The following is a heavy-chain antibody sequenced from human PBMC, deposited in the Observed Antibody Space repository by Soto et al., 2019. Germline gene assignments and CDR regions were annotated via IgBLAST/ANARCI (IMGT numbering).Heavy chain of an antibody. CDR3: AKVHYLEGTMIANYFDY. V-gene: IGHV3-23*01. CDR2: ISGSGGST. CDR1: GFTFSSYA. J-gene: IGHJ4*02. D-gene: IGHD3-22*01. Sequence: VGSLRLSCAASGFTFSSYAMSWVRQAPGKGLEWVSAISGSGGSTYYADSVKGRFTISRDNSKNTLYLQMNSLRAEDTAVYYCAKVHYLEGTMIANYFDYWGQGTLVTVSS.